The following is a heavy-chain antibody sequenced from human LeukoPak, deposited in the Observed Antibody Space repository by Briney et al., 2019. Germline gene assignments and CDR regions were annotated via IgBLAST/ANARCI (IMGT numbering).Heavy chain of an antibody. CDR2: ISSSSSTI. CDR1: GFTFSSYS. V-gene: IGHV3-48*01. CDR3: ARSSSWYSAFDI. J-gene: IGHJ3*02. Sequence: GGSLRLSCAASGFTFSSYSMNWVRQAPGKGLEWVSYISSSSSTIYYADSVKGRFTISRDNAKNSLYLQMNSLRAEGTAVYYCARSSSWYSAFDIWGQGTMVTVSS. D-gene: IGHD6-13*01.